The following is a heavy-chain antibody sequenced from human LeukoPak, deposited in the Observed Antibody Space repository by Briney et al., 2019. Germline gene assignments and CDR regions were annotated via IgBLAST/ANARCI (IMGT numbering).Heavy chain of an antibody. J-gene: IGHJ4*02. CDR3: ARVSAAGDYFDY. Sequence: GRSLRLSCAASGFTFSSYAMHWVRQAPGKGLEWVAVTSYDGSNKYYADSVKGRFTISRDNSKNTLYLQMNSLRAEDTAVYYCARVSAAGDYFDYWGQGTLVTVSS. CDR1: GFTFSSYA. D-gene: IGHD6-13*01. CDR2: TSYDGSNK. V-gene: IGHV3-30-3*01.